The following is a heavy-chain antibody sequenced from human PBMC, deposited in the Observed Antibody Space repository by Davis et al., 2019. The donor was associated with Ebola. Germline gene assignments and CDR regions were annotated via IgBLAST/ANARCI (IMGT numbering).Heavy chain of an antibody. V-gene: IGHV1-18*04. J-gene: IGHJ4*02. D-gene: IGHD2-15*01. CDR3: ARDSRGSRPFDY. CDR2: ISAYNGNT. Sequence: AASVKVSCKASGYTFTSYYMHWVRQAPGQGLEWMGWISAYNGNTNYAQKLQGRVTMTTDTSTSTAYMELRSLRSDDTAVYYCARDSRGSRPFDYWGQGTLVTVSS. CDR1: GYTFTSYY.